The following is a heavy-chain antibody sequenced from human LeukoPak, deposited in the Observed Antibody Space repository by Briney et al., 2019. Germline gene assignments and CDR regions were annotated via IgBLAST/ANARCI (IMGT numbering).Heavy chain of an antibody. CDR1: GGSFSGYY. Sequence: SETLSLTCAVYGGSFSGYYWSWIRQPPVKGLEWIGEINHSGRTNYNPSLKSRVTISVDTSKNQFSLKLSSVTAADTAVYYCASSGNSGYYYYYGMDVWGQGTTVTVSS. J-gene: IGHJ6*02. D-gene: IGHD4-23*01. V-gene: IGHV4-34*01. CDR3: ASSGNSGYYYYYGMDV. CDR2: INHSGRT.